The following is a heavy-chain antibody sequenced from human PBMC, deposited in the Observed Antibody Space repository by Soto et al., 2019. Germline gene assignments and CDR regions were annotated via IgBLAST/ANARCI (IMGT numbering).Heavy chain of an antibody. CDR3: TRGPRPSSIGTGAV. V-gene: IGHV3-74*01. CDR2: ISDDGARI. Sequence: GGSLRLSCVASGFVFEVYWMHWVRQVPGKGLEWVSRISDDGARIDYADSVRGRFTISRDNAKNALYLQMNALRGEDTAVYFCTRGPRPSSIGTGAVWGRGXLVTVSS. D-gene: IGHD2-2*01. J-gene: IGHJ1*01. CDR1: GFVFEVYW.